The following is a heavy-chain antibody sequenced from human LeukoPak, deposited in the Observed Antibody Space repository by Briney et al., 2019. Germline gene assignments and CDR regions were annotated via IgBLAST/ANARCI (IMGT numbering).Heavy chain of an antibody. CDR1: GGSISSGSYY. V-gene: IGHV4-61*02. CDR2: IYTSGST. J-gene: IGHJ3*02. Sequence: PSQTLSLTCTVSGGSISSGSYYWSWIRQPAGKGLEWIERIYTSGSTNYNPSLKSRVTISVDTSKNQFSLKLSSVTAADTAVYYCARYPTIAVAGTVCRAFDIWGQGTMVTVSS. CDR3: ARYPTIAVAGTVCRAFDI. D-gene: IGHD6-19*01.